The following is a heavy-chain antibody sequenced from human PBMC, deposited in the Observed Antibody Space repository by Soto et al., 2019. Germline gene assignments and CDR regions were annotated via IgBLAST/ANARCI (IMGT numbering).Heavy chain of an antibody. CDR1: GFTFSTAW. Sequence: EVQLVESGGGLVKPGGSLRLSCAASGFTFSTAWMTWVRQAPGKGLEWVGRIKSKTDGGTTDYAAPVKGRFTISRDDSQKILYLQMNSLETEDTGVYYCTTAQCGAGCHGLNWFDPWGQGTLVIVSS. J-gene: IGHJ5*02. D-gene: IGHD2-21*02. CDR3: TTAQCGAGCHGLNWFDP. V-gene: IGHV3-15*01. CDR2: IKSKTDGGTT.